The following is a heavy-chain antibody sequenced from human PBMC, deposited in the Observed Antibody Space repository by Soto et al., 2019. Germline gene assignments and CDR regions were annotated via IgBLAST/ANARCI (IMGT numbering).Heavy chain of an antibody. J-gene: IGHJ4*02. V-gene: IGHV6-1*01. Sequence: QVQLHQSGPGLVKPSQTLSLTCAISGDSVAGNSVAWNWIRQSPSRGLEWLGRTYYRAKWYNDYAVSVESRIIINPDTSKNQFSLQLNSVTPEDTAVYYCARDFAGLDYWGQGTLVSVSS. CDR2: TYYRAKWYN. CDR1: GDSVAGNSVA. CDR3: ARDFAGLDY.